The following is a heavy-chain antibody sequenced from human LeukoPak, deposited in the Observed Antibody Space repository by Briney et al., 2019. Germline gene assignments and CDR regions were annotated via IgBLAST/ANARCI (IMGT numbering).Heavy chain of an antibody. CDR2: ISSSGNAI. CDR1: GFTFSDYY. D-gene: IGHD1-26*01. CDR3: ARRGGRPKVGVFDY. Sequence: KPGGSRRLSCAASGFTFSDYYMSWIRQAPGKGLEWVSYISSSGNAIYYADSVKGRFTIYSDNAKTSLYLQMNSLGAEDTAVYYCARRGGRPKVGVFDYWAQGTLVSVSS. V-gene: IGHV3-11*01. J-gene: IGHJ4*02.